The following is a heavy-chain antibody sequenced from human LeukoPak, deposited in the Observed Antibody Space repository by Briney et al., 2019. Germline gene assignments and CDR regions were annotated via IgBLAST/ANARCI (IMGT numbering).Heavy chain of an antibody. CDR3: AVASLAPTDTYYYYFYMDV. CDR1: GFSFISSG. J-gene: IGHJ6*03. V-gene: IGHV1-58*01. Sequence: SVKVSCKASGFSFISSGVQWVRQARGQRLEWIGWIVVGSGVTNYAQKFQERVTIARDVSTGTAYMELSSLRSEDTAVYYCAVASLAPTDTYYYYFYMDVWGKGTTVTVSS. CDR2: IVVGSGVT. D-gene: IGHD2-15*01.